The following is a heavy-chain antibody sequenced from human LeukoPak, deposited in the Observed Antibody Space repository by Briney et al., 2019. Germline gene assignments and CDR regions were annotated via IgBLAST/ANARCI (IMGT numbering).Heavy chain of an antibody. Sequence: GGSLRLSCADSGFTFSKYWMSWIRQAPGKGLEWVSSISSSSSYIYYADSVRGRFTISRDNAKNSLYLQMNSLRAEDTAVYYCAREPLARIAVAGGYFQHWGQGTLVTVSS. CDR2: ISSSSSYI. J-gene: IGHJ1*01. D-gene: IGHD6-19*01. CDR1: GFTFSKYW. CDR3: AREPLARIAVAGGYFQH. V-gene: IGHV3-21*01.